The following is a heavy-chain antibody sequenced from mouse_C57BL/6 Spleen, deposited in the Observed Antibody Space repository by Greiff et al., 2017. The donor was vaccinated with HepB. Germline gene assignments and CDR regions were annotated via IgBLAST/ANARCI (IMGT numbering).Heavy chain of an antibody. D-gene: IGHD2-4*01. Sequence: VQLQQPGAELVRPGTSVKLSCKASGYTFTSYWMHWVKQRPGQGLEWIGVIDPSDSYTNYNQKFKGKATLTVDTSSSTAYMQLSSLTSEDSAVYYCARCDYDEGEGYFDYWGQGTTLTVSS. V-gene: IGHV1-59*01. J-gene: IGHJ2*01. CDR2: IDPSDSYT. CDR3: ARCDYDEGEGYFDY. CDR1: GYTFTSYW.